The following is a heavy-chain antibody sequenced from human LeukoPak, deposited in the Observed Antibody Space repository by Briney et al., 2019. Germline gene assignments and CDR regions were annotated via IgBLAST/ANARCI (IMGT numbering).Heavy chain of an antibody. J-gene: IGHJ4*02. D-gene: IGHD3-22*01. V-gene: IGHV3-23*01. CDR2: ISPSADRT. CDR3: AIMHGYYDGSGYWVQ. CDR1: GFNFSDYY. Sequence: PGGSLRLSCAASGFNFSDYYISWLRQAPGKGLEWVSFISPSADRTSNADSVEGRFTISRDNPRNTLYLQMNSLRDEDTAVYYCAIMHGYYDGSGYWVQWGQGTLVTVSS.